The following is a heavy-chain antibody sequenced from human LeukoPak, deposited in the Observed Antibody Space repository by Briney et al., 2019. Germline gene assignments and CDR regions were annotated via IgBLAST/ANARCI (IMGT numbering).Heavy chain of an antibody. D-gene: IGHD6-13*01. CDR3: ARDSSSSWYYNWFDP. V-gene: IGHV3-74*01. CDR1: GFTFSSYW. Sequence: GGSLRLSCAASGFTFSSYWMHWVRQAPGKGLVWVSRINSDGSSTSYADSVKGRFTISRDNAKNTLYLQMNSLRAEDTAVYYCARDSSSSWYYNWFDPWGQGTLVTVSS. J-gene: IGHJ5*02. CDR2: INSDGSST.